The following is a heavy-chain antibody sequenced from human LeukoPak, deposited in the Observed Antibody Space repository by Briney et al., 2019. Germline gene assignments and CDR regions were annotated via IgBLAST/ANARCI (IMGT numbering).Heavy chain of an antibody. CDR1: GFTLSTYW. CDR2: IKEDGSEK. V-gene: IGHV3-7*01. J-gene: IGHJ4*02. Sequence: PGGSLRLSCAVSGFTLSTYWMSWVRQTPRKGLEWVACIKEDGSEKYYVNSVKGRFTISRDNVKNSIYLQMNSLRGEDTAVYYCTRVFVGDEYSSSGYWGQGTLVTVSS. CDR3: TRVFVGDEYSSSGY. D-gene: IGHD6-13*01.